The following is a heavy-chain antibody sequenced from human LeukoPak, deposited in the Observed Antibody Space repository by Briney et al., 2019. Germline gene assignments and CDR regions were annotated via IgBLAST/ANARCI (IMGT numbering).Heavy chain of an antibody. V-gene: IGHV5-51*01. CDR3: ARKIYGSGSYLGVNWFDP. J-gene: IGHJ5*02. CDR2: IYPGDSDT. CDR1: GYSFTTYW. D-gene: IGHD3-10*01. Sequence: GESLKISCKGSGYSFTTYWIGWVRQMPGKGLEWMGIIYPGDSDTRYSPSFQGQVTISADKSISTAYLQWGSLKASDTAMYYCARKIYGSGSYLGVNWFDPWGQGTLVTVSS.